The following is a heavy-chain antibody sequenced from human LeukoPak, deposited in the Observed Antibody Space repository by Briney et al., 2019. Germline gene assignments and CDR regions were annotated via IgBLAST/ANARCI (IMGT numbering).Heavy chain of an antibody. CDR1: GFTVSSNY. D-gene: IGHD3-16*02. CDR2: ISSSSSYI. V-gene: IGHV3-21*01. CDR3: ARESVGFYDYVWGSYRPIGFDY. Sequence: GGSLRLSCAASGFTVSSNYMSWVRQAPGKGLEWVSSISSSSSYIYYADSVKGRFTISRDNAKNSLYLQMNSLRAEDTAVYYCARESVGFYDYVWGSYRPIGFDYWGQGTLVTVSS. J-gene: IGHJ4*02.